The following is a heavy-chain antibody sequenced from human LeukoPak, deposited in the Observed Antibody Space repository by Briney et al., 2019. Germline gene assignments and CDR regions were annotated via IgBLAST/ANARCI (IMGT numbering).Heavy chain of an antibody. V-gene: IGHV3-9*01. CDR3: AKTSSWPRGAFDY. CDR2: ISWNSGSI. J-gene: IGHJ4*02. D-gene: IGHD6-13*01. Sequence: GGSLRLSCAASGFTFDDYAMHWVRQASGKGLEWVSGISWNSGSIGYADSVKGRFTISRDNAKNSLYLQMNSLRAEDTALYYCAKTSSWPRGAFDYWGQGTLVTVSS. CDR1: GFTFDDYA.